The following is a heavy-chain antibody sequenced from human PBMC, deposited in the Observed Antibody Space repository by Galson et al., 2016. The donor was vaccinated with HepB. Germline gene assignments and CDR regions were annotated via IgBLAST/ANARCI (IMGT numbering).Heavy chain of an antibody. CDR3: ARQIQVQQWLFGDYYMDV. V-gene: IGHV4-39*01. D-gene: IGHD5-18*01. J-gene: IGHJ6*03. CDR1: GGFVSSLY. CDR2: INYIGST. Sequence: ETLSLTCTVSGGFVSSLYCNWVRQSPGKALEWIGSINYIGSTYYNPSLKSRVPISVDTSKNQFSLKLSSVTAADTAVYYCARQIQVQQWLFGDYYMDVWGKGTTVTVSS.